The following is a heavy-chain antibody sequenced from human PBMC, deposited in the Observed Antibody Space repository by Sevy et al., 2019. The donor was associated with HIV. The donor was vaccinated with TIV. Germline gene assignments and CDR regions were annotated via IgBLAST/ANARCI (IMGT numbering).Heavy chain of an antibody. CDR3: ARGGRRRITMVRGVVNWFDP. CDR2: INHSGST. V-gene: IGHV4-34*01. Sequence: SETLSLTCAVYGGSFSGYYWSWIRQPPGKGLERIGEINHSGSTKYNPSLKSRVTISVDTSKNQFSLKLSSVTAADTAVYYCARGGRRRITMVRGVVNWFDPWGQGTLVTVSS. J-gene: IGHJ5*02. CDR1: GGSFSGYY. D-gene: IGHD3-10*01.